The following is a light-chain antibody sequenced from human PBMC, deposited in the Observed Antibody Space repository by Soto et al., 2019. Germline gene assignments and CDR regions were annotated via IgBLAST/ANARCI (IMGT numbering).Light chain of an antibody. J-gene: IGKJ5*01. CDR3: QQYENLPT. CDR1: QNINNY. V-gene: IGKV1-33*01. Sequence: IHMTQSPSSLSASVGPRVTITCQASQNINNYLNWYQQKPGRAPKLLIYDASNLEAGVPSRFRGSGSGTYFTFTISRLKPEDIATYYCQQYENLPTFGQGTRLEIK. CDR2: DAS.